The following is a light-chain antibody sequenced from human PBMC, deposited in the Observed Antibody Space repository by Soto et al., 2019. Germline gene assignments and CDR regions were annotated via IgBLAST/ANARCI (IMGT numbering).Light chain of an antibody. J-gene: IGKJ1*01. CDR1: QSLVDSDGNTY. CDR3: LQGTHWPWT. V-gene: IGKV2-30*01. Sequence: DVVVTQSPLALPVTLGQPASISCRSTQSLVDSDGNTYLTWLQQRPGQSPRRLIYKVSNRDSGVPDRFSGSRSGTDFTLKISGVEAEDVGVYYCLQGTHWPWTLGQGTQVEIK. CDR2: KVS.